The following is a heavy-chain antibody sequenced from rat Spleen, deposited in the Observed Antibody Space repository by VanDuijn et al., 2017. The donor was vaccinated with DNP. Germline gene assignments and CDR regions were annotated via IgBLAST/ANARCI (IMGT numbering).Heavy chain of an antibody. CDR3: ARGENNYIYWYFDF. V-gene: IGHV5S13*01. D-gene: IGHD1-2*01. CDR1: GFTFSNYG. CDR2: IRTGGGNT. J-gene: IGHJ3*01. Sequence: EVQLVESGGGLVQPGRSLKLSCAASGFTFSNYGMHWIRQAPTKGLEWVASIRTGGGNTYYRDSLKGRFTISRDNAKNTQYLQMDSLRSEDTATYYWARGENNYIYWYFDFWGKGTLVTVSS.